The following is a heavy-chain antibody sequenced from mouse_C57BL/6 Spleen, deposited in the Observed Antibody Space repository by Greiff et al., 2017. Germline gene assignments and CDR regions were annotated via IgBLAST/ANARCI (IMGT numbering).Heavy chain of an antibody. CDR1: GYSFTGYF. V-gene: IGHV1-20*01. J-gene: IGHJ2*01. D-gene: IGHD3-1*01. CDR3: ARSGPWFDY. CDR2: INPYNGDT. Sequence: VHVKQSGPELVKPGDSVKISCKASGYSFTGYFMNWVMQSHGKSLEWIGRINPYNGDTFYNQKFKGKATLTVDKSSSTAHMELRSLTSEDSAVYYCARSGPWFDYWGQGTTLTVSS.